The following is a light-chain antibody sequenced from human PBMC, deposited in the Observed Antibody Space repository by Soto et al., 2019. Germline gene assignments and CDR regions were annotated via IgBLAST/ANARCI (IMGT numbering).Light chain of an antibody. Sequence: DIQMTQSPSTLSASVGDRVTITCRASQTISNYLTWYQQRPGKAPKLLIYRSSIIQNGVPSRFSGSGSGTVFTLTISSLQHDDVATYYCQQYYIYATFGQGTRVEI. CDR3: QQYYIYAT. CDR1: QTISNY. J-gene: IGKJ1*01. CDR2: RSS. V-gene: IGKV1-5*03.